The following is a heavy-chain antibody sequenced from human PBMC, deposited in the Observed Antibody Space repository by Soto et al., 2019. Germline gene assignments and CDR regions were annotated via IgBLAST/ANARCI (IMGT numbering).Heavy chain of an antibody. CDR1: GYSFTSYW. V-gene: IGHV5-51*01. CDR3: AREQRNNLRDYYAMDV. Sequence: PGESLKISCKGSGYSFTSYWIGWVRQMPGKGLELMGIIYPGDSDTRYSPSFQGQVTISRDSSKNTLYLQMDSLTVEDTAVYYCAREQRNNLRDYYAMDVWGQGTTVTVS. CDR2: IYPGDSDT. J-gene: IGHJ6*02. D-gene: IGHD6-25*01.